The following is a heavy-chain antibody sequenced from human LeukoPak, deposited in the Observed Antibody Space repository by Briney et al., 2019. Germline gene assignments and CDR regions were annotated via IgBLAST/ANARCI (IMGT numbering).Heavy chain of an antibody. J-gene: IGHJ5*02. CDR3: AKRGGCSGGSCYNWFDP. Sequence: GGSLRLSCAASGFTFSSYGMHWVRQAPGKGLEWVAVISYDGSNKYYADSVKGRFTISRDNSKNTLYPQMNSLRAEDTAVYYCAKRGGCSGGSCYNWFDPWGQGTLVTVSS. CDR1: GFTFSSYG. V-gene: IGHV3-30*18. D-gene: IGHD2-15*01. CDR2: ISYDGSNK.